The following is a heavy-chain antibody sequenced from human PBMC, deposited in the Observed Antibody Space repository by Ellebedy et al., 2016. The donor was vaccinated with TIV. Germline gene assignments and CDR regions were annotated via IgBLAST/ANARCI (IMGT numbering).Heavy chain of an antibody. CDR3: ARDHFDSSGYDFDY. CDR2: ISYDGSSE. Sequence: GESLKISCAASGFLFSNYPLHWVRQAPGRGLEWVAVISYDGSSEYYADSVKGRFTISRDKSKNTLYLQMNSLRAEDTAVYYCARDHFDSSGYDFDYWGQGTLVTVSS. J-gene: IGHJ4*02. V-gene: IGHV3-30*11. D-gene: IGHD3-22*01. CDR1: GFLFSNYP.